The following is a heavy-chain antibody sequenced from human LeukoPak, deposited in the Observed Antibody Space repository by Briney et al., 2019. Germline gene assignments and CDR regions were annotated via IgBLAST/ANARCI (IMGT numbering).Heavy chain of an antibody. CDR1: GGSISSGGYY. V-gene: IGHV4-61*08. D-gene: IGHD3-22*01. J-gene: IGHJ3*02. CDR2: IYYSGST. Sequence: SETLSLTCTVSGGSISSGGYYWSWIRQPPGKGLEWIGYIYYSGSTNYNPSLKSRVTISVDTSKNQFSLKLSSVTAADTAVYYCARDQGYYDSSGLNTPNAFDIWGQGTMVTVSS. CDR3: ARDQGYYDSSGLNTPNAFDI.